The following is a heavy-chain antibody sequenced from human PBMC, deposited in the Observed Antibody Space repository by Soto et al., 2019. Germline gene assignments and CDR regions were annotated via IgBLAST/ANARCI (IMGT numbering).Heavy chain of an antibody. Sequence: GGSLRLSCAASGFTFSDAWMSWVRQAPGKGLEWVSVIYSGGSTYYADSVKGRFTISRDNSKNTLYLQMNSLRAEDTAVYYCAREDGYRGGDAFDIWGQGTMVTVSS. D-gene: IGHD5-12*01. CDR1: GFTFSDAW. V-gene: IGHV3-66*01. CDR3: AREDGYRGGDAFDI. CDR2: IYSGGST. J-gene: IGHJ3*02.